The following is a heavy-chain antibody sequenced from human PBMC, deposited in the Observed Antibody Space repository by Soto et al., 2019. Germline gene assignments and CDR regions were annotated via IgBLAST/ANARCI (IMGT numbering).Heavy chain of an antibody. J-gene: IGHJ4*02. Sequence: QVRLQESGPGLVKPSETLSLICDVSSDSINNYYWSWVRQPPGKRLAWLGCMFYSGTTIYNPSLKGRISISGDASKSQFSLKLTSGNAADTAVYYCARVSGYQYGYLQQFDYWGQGSLVTVSS. CDR3: ARVSGYQYGYLQQFDY. V-gene: IGHV4-59*01. D-gene: IGHD5-12*01. CDR2: MFYSGTT. CDR1: SDSINNYY.